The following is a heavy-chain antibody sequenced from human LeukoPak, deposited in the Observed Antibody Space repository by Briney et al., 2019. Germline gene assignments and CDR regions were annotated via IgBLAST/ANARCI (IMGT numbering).Heavy chain of an antibody. Sequence: SETLSLTCSVSGDSTAGRYWSWIRQPPGKGLEWIGYIYYSGSTNYNPSLKSRVTISVDTSKNQFSLKLSSVTAADTAVYYCAREQPGTFDIWGQGTMVTVSS. CDR2: IYYSGST. CDR1: GDSTAGRY. J-gene: IGHJ3*02. D-gene: IGHD6-13*01. CDR3: AREQPGTFDI. V-gene: IGHV4-59*11.